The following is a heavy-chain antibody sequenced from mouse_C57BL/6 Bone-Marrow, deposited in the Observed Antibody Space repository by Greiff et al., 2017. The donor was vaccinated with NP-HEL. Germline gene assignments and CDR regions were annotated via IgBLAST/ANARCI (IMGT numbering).Heavy chain of an antibody. V-gene: IGHV5-4*03. Sequence: DVKLVESGGGLVKPGGSLKLSCAASGFTFSSYAMSWVRQTPEKRLEWVATISDGGSYTYYPDNVKGRFTISRDIAKNNLYLQMSHLKSEDTAMYYCARYYGSSLDDWGQGATLTVSS. CDR1: GFTFSSYA. J-gene: IGHJ2*01. CDR3: ARYYGSSLDD. D-gene: IGHD1-1*01. CDR2: ISDGGSYT.